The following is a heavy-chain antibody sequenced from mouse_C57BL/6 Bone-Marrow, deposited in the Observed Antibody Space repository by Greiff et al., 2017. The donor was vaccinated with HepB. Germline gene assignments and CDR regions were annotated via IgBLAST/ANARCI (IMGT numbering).Heavy chain of an antibody. CDR1: GFNIKDDY. J-gene: IGHJ4*01. CDR3: TTTVVAMDY. V-gene: IGHV14-4*01. CDR2: IDPENGDT. D-gene: IGHD1-1*01. Sequence: EVKVVESGAELVRPGASVKLSCTASGFNIKDDYMHWVKQRPEQGLEWIGWIDPENGDTEYASKFQGKATITADTSSNTAYLQLSSLTSEDTAVYYCTTTVVAMDYWGQGTSVTVSS.